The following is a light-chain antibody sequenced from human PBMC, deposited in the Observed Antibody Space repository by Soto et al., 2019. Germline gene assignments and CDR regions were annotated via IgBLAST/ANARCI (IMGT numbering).Light chain of an antibody. CDR2: AAS. CDR3: QQYYSFPRT. J-gene: IGKJ1*01. CDR1: QGISTY. Sequence: RLTQSPSAVSASIGDRVTITCRAGQGISTYLAWYQQKPRKAPKLLIYAASTLQSGVPSRFSGSGSGTDFTLTISCLQSEDFATYYCQQYYSFPRTFGQGTKVDIK. V-gene: IGKV1-8*01.